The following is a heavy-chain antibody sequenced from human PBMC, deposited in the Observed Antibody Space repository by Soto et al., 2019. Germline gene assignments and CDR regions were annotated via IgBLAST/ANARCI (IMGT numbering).Heavy chain of an antibody. CDR2: IQTGGAT. CDR3: VRVLYDSGVVDF. V-gene: IGHV3-53*01. D-gene: IGHD5-12*01. J-gene: IGHJ4*02. CDR1: GFSVSRYD. Sequence: QLVESGGGLFQAGGSTRLSCLVSGFSVSRYDMAWVRQAPGKGLEWASIIQTGGATYYTDSAQGRFTISRDNSKNTISLQMSSLRVEDTGVYSCVRVLYDSGVVDFWGQGSPITVS.